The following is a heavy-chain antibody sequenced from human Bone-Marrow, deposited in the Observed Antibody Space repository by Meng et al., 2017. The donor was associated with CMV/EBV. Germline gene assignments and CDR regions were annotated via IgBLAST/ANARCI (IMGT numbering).Heavy chain of an antibody. V-gene: IGHV4-39*07. Sequence: GSLRLSCAASGFTFSSYWMSWVRQPPGKGLEWIGSIYYSGSTYYNPSLKSRVTISVDTSKNQFSLKLSSVTAADTAVYYCTRSDCPDTFCSIDYWGQGTLVTVSS. D-gene: IGHD2-8*02. J-gene: IGHJ4*02. CDR3: TRSDCPDTFCSIDY. CDR2: IYYSGST. CDR1: GFTFSSYW.